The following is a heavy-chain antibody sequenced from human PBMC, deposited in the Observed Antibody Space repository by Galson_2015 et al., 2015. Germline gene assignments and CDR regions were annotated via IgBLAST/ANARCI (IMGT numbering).Heavy chain of an antibody. Sequence: SLRLSCAASGFTFNKYWMSWVRQAPGKGLEWVANIKQDGSEKHYVDSMKGRFTISGDNAKISLYLQVNSLRAEDTAVYYCARIGYRSSSLDYWGQGTLVTVSS. CDR2: IKQDGSEK. D-gene: IGHD6-6*01. CDR3: ARIGYRSSSLDY. V-gene: IGHV3-7*01. J-gene: IGHJ4*02. CDR1: GFTFNKYW.